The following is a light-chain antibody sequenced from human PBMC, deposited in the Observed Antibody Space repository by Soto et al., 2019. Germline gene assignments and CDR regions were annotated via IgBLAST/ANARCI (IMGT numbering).Light chain of an antibody. Sequence: QSALTQPGSVSGSPGQSVTISCTGTSSDVGRYPYVSWYQHHPGKAPQLIIRDVTERPSGVPDRFSGTKYGNTASLSISGLQAEDDADYYCCSDAGDYTYVFGTGTKVTVL. CDR3: CSDAGDYTYV. CDR2: DVT. CDR1: SSDVGRYPY. J-gene: IGLJ1*01. V-gene: IGLV2-11*01.